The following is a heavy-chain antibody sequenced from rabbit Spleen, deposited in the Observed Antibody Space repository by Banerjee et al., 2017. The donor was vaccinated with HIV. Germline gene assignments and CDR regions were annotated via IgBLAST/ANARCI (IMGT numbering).Heavy chain of an antibody. V-gene: IGHV1S40*01. CDR3: ARDYARYIVVNGVTL. CDR1: GFSFGSGYD. Sequence: QSLQESGGGLVKPGGSLVLTCKASGFSFGSGYDMCWVRQAPGKGLEWIACIYLNNGGTYYASWAKGRFTISKTSSTTVTLEMTSLTAADTATYFCARDYARYIVVNGVTLWGQGTLVTVS. J-gene: IGHJ3*01. D-gene: IGHD7-1*01. CDR2: IYLNNGGT.